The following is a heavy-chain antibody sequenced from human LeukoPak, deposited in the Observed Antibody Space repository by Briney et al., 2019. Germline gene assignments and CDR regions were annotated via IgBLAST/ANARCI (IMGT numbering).Heavy chain of an antibody. V-gene: IGHV4-59*08. Sequence: SETPSLTCAVSGGSIGSYYWSWIRQSPRKGLEWIGYIYAIGYIYGSGSTNYNPSLNSRVTISVDTSKNQFSLRLSSVTAADTAVYYCARHRGYSSGWYDLDAFDIWGQGTMVTVSS. J-gene: IGHJ3*02. CDR1: GGSIGSYY. CDR2: IYAIGYIYGSGST. CDR3: ARHRGYSSGWYDLDAFDI. D-gene: IGHD6-19*01.